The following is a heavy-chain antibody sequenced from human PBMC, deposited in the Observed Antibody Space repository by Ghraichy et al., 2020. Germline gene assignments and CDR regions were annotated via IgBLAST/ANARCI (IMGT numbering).Heavy chain of an antibody. CDR2: ISGSGGST. CDR3: AKHDASLVRGVIYYYYYGMDV. J-gene: IGHJ6*02. Sequence: GGSLRLSCTASGFTFRSCALIWVRQAPGQGPEWVSAISGSGGSTYYADSVKGRFTISRDNSKNTLSLQMNSLRAEDTAVYYCAKHDASLVRGVIYYYYYGMDVWGQGTTVTVSS. CDR1: GFTFRSCA. D-gene: IGHD3-10*01. V-gene: IGHV3-23*01.